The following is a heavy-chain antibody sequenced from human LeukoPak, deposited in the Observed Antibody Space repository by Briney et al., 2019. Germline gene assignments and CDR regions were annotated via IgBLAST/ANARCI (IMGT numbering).Heavy chain of an antibody. Sequence: GGSLRLSCAASGFTFSSYAMHWVRQAPGKGLEWVAVISYDGSNKYYAGSVKGRFTISRDNSKYTLYLQMNSLRAEDTAVYYCARDGPGWGQGTLVTVSS. V-gene: IGHV3-30-3*01. J-gene: IGHJ4*02. D-gene: IGHD3/OR15-3a*01. CDR2: ISYDGSNK. CDR1: GFTFSSYA. CDR3: ARDGPG.